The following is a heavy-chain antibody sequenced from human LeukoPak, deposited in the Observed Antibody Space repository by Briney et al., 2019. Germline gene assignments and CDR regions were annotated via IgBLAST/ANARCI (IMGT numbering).Heavy chain of an antibody. J-gene: IGHJ4*02. V-gene: IGHV3-11*06. CDR1: GFTFSDYY. CDR2: ISGNSRHT. CDR3: ARNSYSLAAASKSDY. Sequence: PGGSLSLSCAASGFTFSDYYMTWIRQAPGKGLEWLSYISGNSRHTDYADSVKGRFIISRDNAKNSLYLQMNGLRVEDTAVYYCARNSYSLAAASKSDYWGQGTLVTVSS. D-gene: IGHD6-13*01.